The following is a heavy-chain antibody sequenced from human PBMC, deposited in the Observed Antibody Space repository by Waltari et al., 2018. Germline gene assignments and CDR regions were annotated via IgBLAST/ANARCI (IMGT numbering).Heavy chain of an antibody. CDR1: GGSISSGGYY. Sequence: QVQLQESGPGLVKPSQTLSLTCTVSGGSISSGGYYWSWIRQHPGKGLEWIGYIYSMGITYYNPSLKIRVTIPVDTSKNQFSLKLGSVPAADTAVHYGARQRGGGKFYFDYWGQGILVTVSS. J-gene: IGHJ4*02. CDR3: ARQRGGGKFYFDY. CDR2: IYSMGIT. D-gene: IGHD3-16*01. V-gene: IGHV4-31*03.